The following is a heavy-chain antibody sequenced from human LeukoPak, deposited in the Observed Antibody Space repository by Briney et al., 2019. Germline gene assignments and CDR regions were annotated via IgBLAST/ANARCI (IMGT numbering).Heavy chain of an antibody. D-gene: IGHD3-10*01. Sequence: LSLSCAASVFTLSRDEMNCVRQAPSKERKCGSYISSNGSITYYADSVKCRFNISRDNAWHSLFLQMNSLRAEPTALYSFAHVKARLGSTFDIWGRGTMVTVSS. CDR3: AHVKARLGSTFDI. CDR1: VFTLSRDE. J-gene: IGHJ3*02. V-gene: IGHV3-48*03. CDR2: ISSNGSIT.